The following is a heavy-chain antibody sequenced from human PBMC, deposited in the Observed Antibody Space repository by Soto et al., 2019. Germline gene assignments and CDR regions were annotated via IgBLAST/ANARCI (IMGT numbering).Heavy chain of an antibody. Sequence: GGSLRLSCAASGFTFSSYAMHWVRQAPGKGLEWVAVISYDGSNKYYADSVKGRFTISRDNSKNTLYLQMNSLRAEDTAVYYCARDGPDYGGRGEGYYFDYWGQGTLVTVSS. J-gene: IGHJ4*02. CDR3: ARDGPDYGGRGEGYYFDY. CDR1: GFTFSSYA. CDR2: ISYDGSNK. D-gene: IGHD4-17*01. V-gene: IGHV3-30-3*01.